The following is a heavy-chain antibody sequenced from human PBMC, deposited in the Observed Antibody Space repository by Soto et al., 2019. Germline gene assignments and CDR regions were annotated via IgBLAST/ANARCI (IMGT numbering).Heavy chain of an antibody. J-gene: IGHJ6*02. CDR3: ARVRDCGGDCYSGLYYYGMDV. CDR1: GFTFSSYS. CDR2: ISSSSSYI. D-gene: IGHD2-21*02. Sequence: EVQLVESGGGLVKPGGSLRLSCAASGFTFSSYSMNWVRQAPGKGLEWVSSISSSSSYIYYADSVKGRFTISRDNAKNSLYLQMNSLRAEDTAVYYCARVRDCGGDCYSGLYYYGMDVWGQGTTVTVSS. V-gene: IGHV3-21*01.